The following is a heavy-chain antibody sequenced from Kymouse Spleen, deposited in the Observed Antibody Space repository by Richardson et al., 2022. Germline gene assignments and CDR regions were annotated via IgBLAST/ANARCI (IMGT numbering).Heavy chain of an antibody. J-gene: IGHJ4*02. CDR2: ISYDGSNK. CDR3: AKDRTPGFDY. V-gene: IGHV3-30*18. Sequence: QVQLVESGGGVVQPGRSLRLSCAASGFTFSSYGMHWVRQAPGKGLEWVAVISYDGSNKYYADSVKGRFTISRDNSKNTLYLQMNSLRAEDTAVYYCAKDRTPGFDYWGQGTLVTVSS. CDR1: GFTFSSYG. D-gene: IGHD4-23*01.